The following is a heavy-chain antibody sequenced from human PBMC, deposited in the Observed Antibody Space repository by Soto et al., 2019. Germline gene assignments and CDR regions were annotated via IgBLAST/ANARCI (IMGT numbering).Heavy chain of an antibody. V-gene: IGHV4-59*01. CDR1: GGSISSYY. D-gene: IGHD3-16*02. J-gene: IGHJ6*02. Sequence: SETLSLTCTVSGGSISSYYWSWIRQTPGKGLEWIGYIYYSGSTHYNPSLKSRVTISVDTSKNQFSLKLSSVTAADTAVYYCARISYDYVWGSYRLDRYYYYGMDVWGQGTTVTVSS. CDR3: ARISYDYVWGSYRLDRYYYYGMDV. CDR2: IYYSGST.